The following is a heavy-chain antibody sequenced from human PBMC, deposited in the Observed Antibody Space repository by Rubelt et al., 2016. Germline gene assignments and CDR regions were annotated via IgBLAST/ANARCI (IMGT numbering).Heavy chain of an antibody. Sequence: QVQLVQSGAEVKKPGASVKVSCKASGYTFTSYAMHWVRQAPGQRLEWMGWINAGNGNTKYSVKFQGRVTSTRDTSASRAYMELSSLRSEDTAVYYCARAYCSSTSCYEVDYWGQGTLVTVSS. CDR2: INAGNGNT. J-gene: IGHJ4*02. CDR1: GYTFTSYA. D-gene: IGHD2-2*01. V-gene: IGHV1-3*01. CDR3: ARAYCSSTSCYEVDY.